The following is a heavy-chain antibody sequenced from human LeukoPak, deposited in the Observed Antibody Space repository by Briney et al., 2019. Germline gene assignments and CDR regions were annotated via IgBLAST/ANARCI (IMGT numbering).Heavy chain of an antibody. Sequence: SETLSLTCTVSGGSISSYYWSWLRQPPGKGLEWIGYIYYSGSTNYNPSLKSRVTISVDTSKNQFSLKLSSVTAADTAVYYCARDAYYYYYMDVGGKGTTVTVSS. V-gene: IGHV4-59*01. J-gene: IGHJ6*03. CDR1: GGSISSYY. CDR3: ARDAYYYYYMDV. CDR2: IYYSGST.